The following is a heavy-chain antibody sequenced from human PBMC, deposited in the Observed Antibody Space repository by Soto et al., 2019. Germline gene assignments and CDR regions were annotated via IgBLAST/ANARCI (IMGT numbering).Heavy chain of an antibody. CDR1: GGSISSGDYY. V-gene: IGHV4-30-4*01. CDR2: IYYSGST. D-gene: IGHD6-19*01. J-gene: IGHJ4*02. CDR3: ASDGYSSGWFDY. Sequence: ASETLSLTCTVSGGSISSGDYYWSWIRQPPGKGLEWIGYIYYSGSTYYNPSLKSRVTISVDTSKNQFSLKLSSVTAADTAVYYCASDGYSSGWFDYWGQGTLVTVYS.